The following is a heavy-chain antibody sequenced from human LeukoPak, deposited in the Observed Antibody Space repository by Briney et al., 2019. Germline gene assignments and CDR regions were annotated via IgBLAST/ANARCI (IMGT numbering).Heavy chain of an antibody. V-gene: IGHV4-39*07. J-gene: IGHJ5*02. CDR2: IYYSGST. D-gene: IGHD3-10*01. CDR1: GGSISSSSYY. Sequence: SETLSLTCTVSGGSISSSSYYWGWIRQPPGKGLEWIGSIYYSGSTYYNPSLKSRVTISVDTSKNQFSLKLSSVTAADTAVYYCARPFFQTMVRGWGWANNWFDPWGQGTLVTVSS. CDR3: ARPFFQTMVRGWGWANNWFDP.